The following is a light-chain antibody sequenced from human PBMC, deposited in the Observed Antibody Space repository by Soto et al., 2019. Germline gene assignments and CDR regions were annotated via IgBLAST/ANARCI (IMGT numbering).Light chain of an antibody. Sequence: DIQMTQSPSSLSASVGDRVTITCRASQGISTYLSWYQQKPGKAPEFLIYAASSLQRGVPSRFRGSGSRTDFTLTISSLQPEDFATYYCQQSYSTPITFGQGTRLEIK. V-gene: IGKV1-39*01. CDR3: QQSYSTPIT. J-gene: IGKJ5*01. CDR2: AAS. CDR1: QGISTY.